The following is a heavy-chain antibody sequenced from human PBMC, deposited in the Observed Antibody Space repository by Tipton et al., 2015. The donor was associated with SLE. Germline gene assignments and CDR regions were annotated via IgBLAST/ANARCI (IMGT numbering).Heavy chain of an antibody. J-gene: IGHJ4*02. CDR2: INYSGST. CDR3: ARHWGSLSPYYFDY. V-gene: IGHV4-34*01. D-gene: IGHD3-16*01. CDR1: GGSFSGYY. Sequence: TLSLTCAVYGGSFSGYYWSWIRQPPGKGLEWIGEINYSGSTYYNPSLKSRVTISVDTSKNQFSLKLSSVTAADTAVYYCARHWGSLSPYYFDYWGQGTLVTVSS.